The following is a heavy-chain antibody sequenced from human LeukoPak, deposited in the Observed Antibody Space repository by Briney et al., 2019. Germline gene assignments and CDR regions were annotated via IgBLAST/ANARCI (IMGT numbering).Heavy chain of an antibody. Sequence: GESLKISCKGSGYSFTSYWIGWVRQMPGKGLEWMGIIYPGDSDTRYSPSFQGQVTISADKSISTAYLQWSSLKASDTAMYYCARLSSSSSEWPNDAFDIWGQGTMVTVSS. CDR2: IYPGDSDT. J-gene: IGHJ3*02. D-gene: IGHD6-13*01. CDR1: GYSFTSYW. CDR3: ARLSSSSSEWPNDAFDI. V-gene: IGHV5-51*01.